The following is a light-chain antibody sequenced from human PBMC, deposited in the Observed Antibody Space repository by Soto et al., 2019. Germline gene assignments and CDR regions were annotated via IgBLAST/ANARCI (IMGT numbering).Light chain of an antibody. V-gene: IGKV1-5*03. J-gene: IGKJ3*01. Sequence: DIQMTQSPSTLSASVGDRVTITCRASQSISSWLAWYQQKPGKAPKVLIYKASSLESGVPSRFSGSGSGTEFTLTISSLQPDDFGTYYCQQSDSYPLTFGPGTKVDIK. CDR3: QQSDSYPLT. CDR1: QSISSW. CDR2: KAS.